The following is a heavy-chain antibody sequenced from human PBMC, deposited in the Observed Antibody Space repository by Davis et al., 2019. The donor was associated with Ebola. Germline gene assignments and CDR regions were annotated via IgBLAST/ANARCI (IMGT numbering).Heavy chain of an antibody. CDR3: AKEITADYLLGTWDL. Sequence: GGSLRLSCAASGFTFRTYAMAWIRQAPGKGLEWVSVVYGSGNKPYYADSVKGRFTISRDNFKNTLYLEMNSLKVEDTARYYCAKEITADYLLGTWDLWGPGTQVTVSS. V-gene: IGHV3-23*01. J-gene: IGHJ5*02. CDR1: GFTFRTYA. D-gene: IGHD2/OR15-2a*01. CDR2: VYGSGNKP.